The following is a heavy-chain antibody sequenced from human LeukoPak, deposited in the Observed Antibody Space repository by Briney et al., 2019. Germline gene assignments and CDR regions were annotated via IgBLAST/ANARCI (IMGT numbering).Heavy chain of an antibody. CDR1: GGSISSYY. D-gene: IGHD3-10*01. Sequence: PSETLSLTCTVSGGSISSYYWSWIRQPPGKGLEWIGYMHDSGSTNYNPSLKSRVTISVDTSKNEFSLKLSSVTAADTAVYYCAGYYYGSGSYYLDPWGQGTLVTVPS. CDR3: AGYYYGSGSYYLDP. CDR2: MHDSGST. J-gene: IGHJ5*02. V-gene: IGHV4-59*01.